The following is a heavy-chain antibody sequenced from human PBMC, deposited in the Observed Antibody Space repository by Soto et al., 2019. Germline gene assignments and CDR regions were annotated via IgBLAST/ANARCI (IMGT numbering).Heavy chain of an antibody. CDR2: IYHSGNT. CDR3: ASAQTYRRGWYTWFDP. V-gene: IGHV4-4*02. Sequence: QVQLQESGPGLVKPSGTLSLTCAVSGGSISSSNWWSWVRQPPGKGLEWIGEIYHSGNTNYNPSLKSRVTISVDKSKNQFSLKLSSVTAADTAVYYCASAQTYRRGWYTWFDPWGQGTLVTVSS. J-gene: IGHJ5*02. CDR1: GGSISSSNW. D-gene: IGHD6-19*01.